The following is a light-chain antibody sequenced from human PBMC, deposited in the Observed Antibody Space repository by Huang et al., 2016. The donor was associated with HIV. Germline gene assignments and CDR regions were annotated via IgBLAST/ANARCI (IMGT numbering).Light chain of an antibody. CDR3: QQRSSGVT. J-gene: IGKJ4*01. CDR2: ETS. V-gene: IGKV3-11*01. Sequence: IVLTQSPATLAWYPGVRVTRSCRASQRVCNYIAWYQQHPGQSPKLLIDETSNRATGTPVRFSGSGSGTDFTLTISSLESEDFAVYYCQQRSSGVTFGGGTKVQVK. CDR1: QRVCNY.